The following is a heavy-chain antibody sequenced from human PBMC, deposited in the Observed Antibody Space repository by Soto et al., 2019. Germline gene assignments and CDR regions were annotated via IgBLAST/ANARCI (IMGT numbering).Heavy chain of an antibody. J-gene: IGHJ4*02. D-gene: IGHD1-26*01. CDR3: ARGTSTMSWSYLVVRDWYYFDY. CDR2: ISAYNGNT. CDR1: GYTFTSYG. V-gene: IGHV1-18*01. Sequence: QVQLVQSGAEVKKPGASVKVSCKASGYTFTSYGISWVRQAPGQGLERMGWISAYNGNTNYAQKLQGRVTMTTDTSTSTAYMELRSLRSDDTAVEYCARGTSTMSWSYLVVRDWYYFDYWGQGNLCTVSS.